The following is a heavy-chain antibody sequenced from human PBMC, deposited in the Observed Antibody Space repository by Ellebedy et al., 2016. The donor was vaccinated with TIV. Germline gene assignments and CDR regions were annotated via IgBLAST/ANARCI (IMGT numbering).Heavy chain of an antibody. CDR1: GGSFSGYS. J-gene: IGHJ5*02. CDR3: ARGFDP. Sequence: SETLSLTCVVYGGSFSGYSGSWIRQPPGKGLEWIGEINHRESTNYNPSLKSRVTISVDTSKNQFSLKLSSVTAADTAVYYCARGFDPWGQGTLVTVSS. V-gene: IGHV4-34*01. CDR2: INHREST.